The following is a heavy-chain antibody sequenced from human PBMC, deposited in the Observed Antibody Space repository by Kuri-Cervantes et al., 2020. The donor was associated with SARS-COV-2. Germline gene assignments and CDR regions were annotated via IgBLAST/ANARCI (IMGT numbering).Heavy chain of an antibody. CDR3: ARDRSGFLEWSHEDYYYMDV. J-gene: IGHJ6*03. Sequence: ASVKVSCKASGYTFTGYYMHWVRQAPGQGLEWMGWINPNSGGTNYAQKFQGWVTMTRDTSISTAYMELSRLRSDDTAVYYCARDRSGFLEWSHEDYYYMDVWGKGTTVTVSS. CDR2: INPNSGGT. D-gene: IGHD3-3*01. CDR1: GYTFTGYY. V-gene: IGHV1-2*04.